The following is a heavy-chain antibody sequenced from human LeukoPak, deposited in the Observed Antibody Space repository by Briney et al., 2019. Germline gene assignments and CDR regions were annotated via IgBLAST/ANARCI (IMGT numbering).Heavy chain of an antibody. CDR1: GFTFSSYA. CDR2: ISYDGSNK. Sequence: GGSLRLSCAASGFTFSSYAMHWVRQAPGKGLEWVAVISYDGSNKYYADSVKGRFTISRDNSKNTLYLQMNSLRAEDTAVYYCARDKFGYDFWSGYFDAFDIWGQGTMVTVSS. V-gene: IGHV3-30-3*01. J-gene: IGHJ3*02. D-gene: IGHD3-3*01. CDR3: ARDKFGYDFWSGYFDAFDI.